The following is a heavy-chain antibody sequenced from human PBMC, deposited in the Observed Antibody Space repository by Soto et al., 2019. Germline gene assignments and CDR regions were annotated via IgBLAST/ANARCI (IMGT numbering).Heavy chain of an antibody. CDR3: ARGGLTAGFDY. Sequence: EVQLVESGGGLVQPGGSLRLSCAASGFTFSANWMGWARQAPGKGLVWVSLIKPDGSDTGYADSVKSRFTISRDNSKNTLYLQMNSLRADDTAVYYCARGGLTAGFDYWGQGTLVTVST. CDR1: GFTFSANW. V-gene: IGHV3-74*01. J-gene: IGHJ4*02. CDR2: IKPDGSDT. D-gene: IGHD2-21*02.